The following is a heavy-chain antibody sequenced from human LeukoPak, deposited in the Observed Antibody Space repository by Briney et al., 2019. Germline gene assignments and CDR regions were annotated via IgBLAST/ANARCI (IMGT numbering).Heavy chain of an antibody. CDR2: INPNSGGT. Sequence: GASVKVSCKASGYTFTGYYMHWVRQAPGQGLEGMGWINPNSGGTNYAQKFQGWVTMTRDTSISTAYMELSRLRSDDTAVYYCARSGVPGELRHDYWGQGTLVTVSS. D-gene: IGHD3-10*01. CDR1: GYTFTGYY. J-gene: IGHJ4*02. V-gene: IGHV1-2*04. CDR3: ARSGVPGELRHDY.